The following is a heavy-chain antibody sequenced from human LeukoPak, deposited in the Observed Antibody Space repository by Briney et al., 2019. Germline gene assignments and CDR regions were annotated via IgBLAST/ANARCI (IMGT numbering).Heavy chain of an antibody. J-gene: IGHJ3*02. Sequence: GGSLRLSCAASGFTFSSYSMNWVRQAPGKGLEWVSSISSSSSYIYYADSVKGRFTISRDNAKNSLYLQMNSLRAEDTAVYYCAKDTSSEAGAFDIWGQGTMVTVSS. CDR2: ISSSSSYI. V-gene: IGHV3-21*01. CDR1: GFTFSSYS. D-gene: IGHD6-19*01. CDR3: AKDTSSEAGAFDI.